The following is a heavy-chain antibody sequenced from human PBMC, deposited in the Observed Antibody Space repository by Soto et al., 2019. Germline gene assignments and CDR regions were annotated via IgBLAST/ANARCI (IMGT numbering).Heavy chain of an antibody. V-gene: IGHV1-18*01. J-gene: IGHJ4*02. D-gene: IGHD1-1*01. CDR3: VRGRYGDY. CDR2: ISAHNGNT. CDR1: GYTFTSYG. Sequence: QVHLVQSGAEVKKPGASVKVSCKASGYTFTSYGITWVRQAPGQGLEWMGWISAHNGNTDYAQKLQGRVIVTRDTSTSTAYTELRSLRSDDTAVYYCVRGRYGDYWGQGALVTVSS.